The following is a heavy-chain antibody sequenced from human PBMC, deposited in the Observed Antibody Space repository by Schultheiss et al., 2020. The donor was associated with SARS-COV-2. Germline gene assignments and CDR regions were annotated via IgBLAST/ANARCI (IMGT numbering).Heavy chain of an antibody. Sequence: TLSLTCTVSGDSISNYYWSWVRQPPGKALEWLALIYWDDDKRYSPSLKSRLTITKDTSKNQVVLTMTNMDPVDTATYYCAHAHYYDSSGYYYFDYWGQGTLVTVSS. J-gene: IGHJ4*02. V-gene: IGHV2-5*08. CDR1: GDSISNYYW. CDR3: AHAHYYDSSGYYYFDY. D-gene: IGHD3-22*01. CDR2: IYWDDDK.